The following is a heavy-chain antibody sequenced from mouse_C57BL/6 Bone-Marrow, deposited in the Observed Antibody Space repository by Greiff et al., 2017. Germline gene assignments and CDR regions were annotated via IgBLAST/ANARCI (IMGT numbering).Heavy chain of an antibody. V-gene: IGHV1-76*01. Sequence: VQLQQSGAELVRPGASVKLSCKASGYTFTDYYINWVKQRPGQGLEWIARIYPGSGSTYYNEKFKGKATLTAEKSSSTAYMQLSSLTSEDSAVYLCARGLSRWGQGTTLTVSS. CDR3: ARGLSR. CDR1: GYTFTDYY. D-gene: IGHD3-3*01. CDR2: IYPGSGST. J-gene: IGHJ2*01.